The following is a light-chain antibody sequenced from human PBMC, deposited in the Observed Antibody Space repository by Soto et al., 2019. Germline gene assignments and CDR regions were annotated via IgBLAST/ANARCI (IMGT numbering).Light chain of an antibody. CDR1: SSNIGAGYD. CDR3: QSYDSSLGNV. J-gene: IGLJ1*01. Sequence: QSVLTQPPSVSGAPGQRVTISCTGSSSNIGAGYDVHWYQQLPGTAPKLLIYGNSNRPSGVPDRFSGSKSGTSASLAITGLQAEDEADYYCQSYDSSLGNVCGTGTKVTVL. V-gene: IGLV1-40*01. CDR2: GNS.